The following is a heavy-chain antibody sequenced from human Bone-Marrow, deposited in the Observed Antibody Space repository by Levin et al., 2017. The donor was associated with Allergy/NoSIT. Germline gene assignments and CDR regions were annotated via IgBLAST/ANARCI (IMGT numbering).Heavy chain of an antibody. D-gene: IGHD3-10*01. CDR2: ISPASGDT. CDR3: ARDKRGGSGTSEL. J-gene: IGHJ4*02. V-gene: IGHV1-18*01. Sequence: ASVKVSCKTSGYYGISWARQAPGRGLEYMGWISPASGDTKDSQNFHGRVTMTTDPSTDTVYMELRRLTSDDTAVYYCARDKRGGSGTSELWGQGTLVTVSS. CDR1: GYYG.